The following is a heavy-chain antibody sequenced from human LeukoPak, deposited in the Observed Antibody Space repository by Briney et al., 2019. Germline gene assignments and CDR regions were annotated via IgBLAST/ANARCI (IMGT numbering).Heavy chain of an antibody. J-gene: IGHJ4*02. Sequence: GGSLRLSCAASGFTFSSYAMSWVRQAPGKGLEWVSSITGTGGSIYYADSVKGRFTISRDNSKNTLYLQMNSLRAEDTAVYYCATKFGESKVVYWGQGTLVTVSS. CDR1: GFTFSSYA. CDR2: ITGTGGSI. V-gene: IGHV3-23*01. CDR3: ATKFGESKVVY. D-gene: IGHD3-10*01.